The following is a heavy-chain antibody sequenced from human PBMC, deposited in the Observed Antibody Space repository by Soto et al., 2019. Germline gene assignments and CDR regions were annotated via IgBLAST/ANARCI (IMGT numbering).Heavy chain of an antibody. J-gene: IGHJ4*02. CDR1: GYTFTNYG. D-gene: IGHD6-13*01. CDR2: ISAYNGNT. CDR3: ARDEGIAAAGNVFDY. Sequence: ASVKVSCKASGYTFTNYGITWVRQAPGQGLEWMGWISAYNGNTHYAQKLQGRVTMTTDTSTSTAYMELRSLRSDDTAVYYCARDEGIAAAGNVFDYWGQGTLVTVSS. V-gene: IGHV1-18*01.